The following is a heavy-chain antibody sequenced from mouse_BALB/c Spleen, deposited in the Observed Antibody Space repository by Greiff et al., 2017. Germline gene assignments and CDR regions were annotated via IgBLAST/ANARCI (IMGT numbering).Heavy chain of an antibody. D-gene: IGHD2-1*01. Sequence: EVQVVESGGGLVQPGGSRKLSCAASGFTFSSFGMHWVRQAPEKGLEWVAYISSGSSTIYYADTVKGRFTISRDNPKNTLFLQMTSLRSEDTAMYYCARYGNYGGYFDYWGQGTTLTVSS. CDR2: ISSGSSTI. J-gene: IGHJ2*01. CDR1: GFTFSSFG. CDR3: ARYGNYGGYFDY. V-gene: IGHV5-17*02.